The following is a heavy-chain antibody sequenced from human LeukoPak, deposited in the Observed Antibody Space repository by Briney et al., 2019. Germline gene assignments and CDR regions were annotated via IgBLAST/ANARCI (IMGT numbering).Heavy chain of an antibody. J-gene: IGHJ4*02. Sequence: PGGSLRLSCEASGFNFGTFAMHWVRQAPGEGLEWLAIIWYDGSNKHYSDSVKGRFTISRDNSKSPLYLQMNSLRAEDTAVYYCRGTYYYGSGIDGDYFDYWGQGTLVTVSS. D-gene: IGHD3-10*01. CDR3: RGTYYYGSGIDGDYFDY. V-gene: IGHV3-33*01. CDR1: GFNFGTFA. CDR2: IWYDGSNK.